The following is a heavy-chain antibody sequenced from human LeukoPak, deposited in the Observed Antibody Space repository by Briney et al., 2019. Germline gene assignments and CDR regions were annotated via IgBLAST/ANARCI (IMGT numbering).Heavy chain of an antibody. Sequence: PGGSLRLSCAASGFTFSSYAMSWVRQAPGKGLEWVSAISGSGGSTYYADSVKGRFTISRDNSKNTLYLQMNSLRAEDTAVYYCAKFENYYDSSGYYPNWGQGTLVTVSS. D-gene: IGHD3-22*01. CDR2: ISGSGGST. CDR3: AKFENYYDSSGYYPN. V-gene: IGHV3-23*01. CDR1: GFTFSSYA. J-gene: IGHJ4*02.